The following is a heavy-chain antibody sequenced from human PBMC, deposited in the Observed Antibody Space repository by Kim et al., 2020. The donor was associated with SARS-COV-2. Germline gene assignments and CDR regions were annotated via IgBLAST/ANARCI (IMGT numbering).Heavy chain of an antibody. V-gene: IGHV3-21*01. CDR2: ISSSSSYI. CDR3: ARDHPQYCGGDCPYYYYGMDV. CDR1: GFTFSSYS. D-gene: IGHD2-21*02. J-gene: IGHJ6*02. Sequence: GGSLRLSCAASGFTFSSYSMNWVRQAPGKGLEWVSSISSSSSYIYYADSVKGRFTISRDNAKNSLYLQMNSLRAEDTAVYYCARDHPQYCGGDCPYYYYGMDVWGQGTTVTVSS.